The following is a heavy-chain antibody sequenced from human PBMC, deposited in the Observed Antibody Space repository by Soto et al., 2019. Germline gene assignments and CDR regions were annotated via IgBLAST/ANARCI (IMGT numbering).Heavy chain of an antibody. CDR3: ATSQLWSRIDY. V-gene: IGHV1-8*01. J-gene: IGHJ4*02. Sequence: ASVKVSCKASGYTFTSYDINWVRQATGQGLEWMGWINPKSGNTGYAQKFQGRVTMTKNTSTDTAYMELSSLRSEDTAVYYCATSQLWSRIDYWGQGTLVTVSS. CDR2: INPKSGNT. CDR1: GYTFTSYD. D-gene: IGHD5-18*01.